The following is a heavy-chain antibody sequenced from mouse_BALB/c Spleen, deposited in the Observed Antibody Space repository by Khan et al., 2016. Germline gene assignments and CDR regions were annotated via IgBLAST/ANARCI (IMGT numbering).Heavy chain of an antibody. CDR1: GFSLTSYG. CDR3: ARDMATMITTVFAY. CDR2: IWAGGST. J-gene: IGHJ3*01. Sequence: QVQLKESGPGLVAPSQSLSITCTVSGFSLTSYGVHWVRQPPGKGLEWLGVIWAGGSTNYNSALMSRLSIRKDNSKSQVFLTLNSLQTDDTAMYYCARDMATMITTVFAYWGQGTLVTVSA. D-gene: IGHD2-4*01. V-gene: IGHV2-9*02.